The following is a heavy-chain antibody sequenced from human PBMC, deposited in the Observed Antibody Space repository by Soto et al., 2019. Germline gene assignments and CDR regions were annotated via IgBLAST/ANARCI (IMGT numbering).Heavy chain of an antibody. Sequence: SVKVSCKASGGTFSSYAISWVRQAPGQGLEWMGGIIPIFGTANYAQKFQGRVTITADKSTSTAYMELSSLRSEDTAVYFCALGYSGSHYRFDYWGQGTLVTVSS. J-gene: IGHJ4*02. CDR2: IIPIFGTA. D-gene: IGHD1-26*01. V-gene: IGHV1-69*06. CDR3: ALGYSGSHYRFDY. CDR1: GGTFSSYA.